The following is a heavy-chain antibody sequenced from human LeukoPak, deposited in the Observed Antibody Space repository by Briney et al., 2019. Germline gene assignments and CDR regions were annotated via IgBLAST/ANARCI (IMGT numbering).Heavy chain of an antibody. Sequence: ASVKVSCKASGYTFTGYYMHWVRQAPGQGLEWMGWINPNSGGTNYAQKFQGRVTMTRDTSISTAYMELSRLRSDDTAVYYCARASRIAAAGRDYYYYGMDVWGQGTTVTVSS. V-gene: IGHV1-2*02. CDR2: INPNSGGT. CDR1: GYTFTGYY. D-gene: IGHD6-13*01. J-gene: IGHJ6*02. CDR3: ARASRIAAAGRDYYYYGMDV.